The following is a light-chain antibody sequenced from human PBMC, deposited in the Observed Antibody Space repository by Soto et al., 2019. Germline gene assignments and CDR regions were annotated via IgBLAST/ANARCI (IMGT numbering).Light chain of an antibody. V-gene: IGLV2-23*02. CDR2: EVT. J-gene: IGLJ2*01. CDR1: GSNVGSNY. Sequence: QSVLTQPPSMSAAPGQKVTITCFGSGSNVGSNYVSWFRQLPGTAPKLLIYEVTKRPSGVPNRFSGSKSGNTASLTISGLLAEDEADYHCCSFAGGSTYVVFGGGTKLTVL. CDR3: CSFAGGSTYVV.